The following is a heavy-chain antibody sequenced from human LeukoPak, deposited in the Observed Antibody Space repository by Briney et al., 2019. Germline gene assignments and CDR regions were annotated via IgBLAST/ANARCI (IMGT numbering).Heavy chain of an antibody. CDR2: IYTSGST. D-gene: IGHD1-20*01. V-gene: IGHV4-61*02. J-gene: IGHJ5*02. CDR3: ASGITGTTFFDP. CDR1: GGSISSGSYY. Sequence: SETLSLTCTVSGGSISSGSYYWSWIRQPAGKGLEWIGRIYTSGSTNYNPSLKSRVTISVDTSKNQFSLKLSSVTAADTAVYYCASGITGTTFFDPWGQGTLVTVSS.